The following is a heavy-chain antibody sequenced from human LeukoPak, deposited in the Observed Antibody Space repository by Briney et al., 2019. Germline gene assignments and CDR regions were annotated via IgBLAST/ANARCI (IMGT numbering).Heavy chain of an antibody. J-gene: IGHJ4*02. D-gene: IGHD3-10*01. CDR2: ISGRDSTI. Sequence: PGGSLRLSCAASGFTFTDYYMNWIRQAPGKGLEWVSYISGRDSTIYYADSVKGRFTLSRDNAKNSLFLQMNSLKAEDTAVYYCARGDFVRGGGYWGQGTLVTVSS. CDR1: GFTFTDYY. V-gene: IGHV3-11*04. CDR3: ARGDFVRGGGY.